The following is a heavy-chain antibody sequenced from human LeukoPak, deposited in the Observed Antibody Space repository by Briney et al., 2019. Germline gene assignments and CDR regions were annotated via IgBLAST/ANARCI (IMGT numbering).Heavy chain of an antibody. Sequence: SETLSFTCTVSGGSISSYYWSWIRQPPGKGLEWIGYIYYSGSTNYNPSLKSRVTISVDTSKNQFSLKLSSVTAADTAVYYCARDKYRWNDGSYGMDVWGQGTTVTVSS. CDR1: GGSISSYY. CDR2: IYYSGST. J-gene: IGHJ6*02. D-gene: IGHD1-1*01. V-gene: IGHV4-59*01. CDR3: ARDKYRWNDGSYGMDV.